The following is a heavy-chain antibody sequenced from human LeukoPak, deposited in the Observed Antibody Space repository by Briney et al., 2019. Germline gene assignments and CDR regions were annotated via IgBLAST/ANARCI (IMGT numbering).Heavy chain of an antibody. CDR1: GGSISSSSYY. CDR3: ARSPRWEMATMVVS. Sequence: SETLSLTCTVSGGSISSSSYYWGWIRQPPGKGLEWIGSIYYSGSTYYNPSLKSRVTISVDTSKNQFSLKLSSVTAADTAVYYCARSPRWEMATMVVSWGQGTLVTVSS. CDR2: IYYSGST. D-gene: IGHD5-24*01. V-gene: IGHV4-39*07. J-gene: IGHJ5*02.